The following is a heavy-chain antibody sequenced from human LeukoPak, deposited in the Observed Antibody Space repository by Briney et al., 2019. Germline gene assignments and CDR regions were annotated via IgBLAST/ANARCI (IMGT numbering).Heavy chain of an antibody. CDR2: IDNIGDST. Sequence: SGYTFSSYAMQWVRQAPGKGLEFLSVIDNIGDSTFYANSVRGRFSMSRDNSKNTVYLQMDSLRAEDMAVYYCARADCSSSSCYTISYWGRGTLVTVSS. CDR1: GYTFSSYA. V-gene: IGHV3-64*01. D-gene: IGHD2-2*02. CDR3: ARADCSSSSCYTISY. J-gene: IGHJ4*02.